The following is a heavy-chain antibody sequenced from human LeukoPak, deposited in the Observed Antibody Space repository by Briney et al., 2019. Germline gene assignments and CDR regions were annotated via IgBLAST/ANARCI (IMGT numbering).Heavy chain of an antibody. CDR1: GGSISSGGYY. J-gene: IGHJ4*02. D-gene: IGHD2/OR15-2a*01. V-gene: IGHV4-31*03. Sequence: SQTLSLTCTVSGGSISSGGYYWSWIRQHPGKGLEWIGYIYYSGSTYYNPSLKSRVTISVDTSKNQFSLKLSSVTAADTAVYYCARLVQPTSLGWYFDYWGQGTLVTVSS. CDR2: IYYSGST. CDR3: ARLVQPTSLGWYFDY.